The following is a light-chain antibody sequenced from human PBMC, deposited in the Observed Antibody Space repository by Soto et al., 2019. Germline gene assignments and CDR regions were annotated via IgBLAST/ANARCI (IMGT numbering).Light chain of an antibody. CDR1: QSVRSN. J-gene: IGKJ2*01. CDR2: GAS. Sequence: EIVMTQSPATLSVSPGERAILSCRASQSVRSNLAWYKQKPGQAPRLLIYGASTRATGIPARFSGSGSGTDFTLTISSLQSEEFTVYYCQQYNNGPPVTFGQGTKLEIK. V-gene: IGKV3-15*01. CDR3: QQYNNGPPVT.